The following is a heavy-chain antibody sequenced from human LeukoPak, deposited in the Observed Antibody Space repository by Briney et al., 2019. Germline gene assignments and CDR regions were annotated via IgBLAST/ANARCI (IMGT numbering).Heavy chain of an antibody. CDR3: ARDPNDYGDYKPFDY. Sequence: SVKVSCKASGGTFSSYAISWVRQAPGQGLEWMGGIIPIFGTANYAQRFQGRVTITADESTSTAYMELSSLRSEDTAVYYCARDPNDYGDYKPFDYWGQGTLVTVSS. J-gene: IGHJ4*02. D-gene: IGHD4-17*01. V-gene: IGHV1-69*13. CDR1: GGTFSSYA. CDR2: IIPIFGTA.